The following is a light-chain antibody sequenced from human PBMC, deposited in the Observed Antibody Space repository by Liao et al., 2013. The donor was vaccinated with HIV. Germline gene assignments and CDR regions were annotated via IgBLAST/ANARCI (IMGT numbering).Light chain of an antibody. CDR1: ALDEKY. J-gene: IGLJ3*02. Sequence: SYELTQPPSVSVSPGQTASITCSGDALDEKYACWYQQKPGQSPVVVMYQDTKRPSEIPERFSGSNSGNTATLTISGTQAMDEADYYCQAWDSSTAVFGGGTKLAVL. V-gene: IGLV3-1*01. CDR2: QDT. CDR3: QAWDSSTAV.